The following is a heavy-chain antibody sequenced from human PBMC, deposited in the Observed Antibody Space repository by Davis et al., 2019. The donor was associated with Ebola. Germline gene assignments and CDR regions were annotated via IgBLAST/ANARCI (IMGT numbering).Heavy chain of an antibody. Sequence: GESLKISCAASGFTFSSYNMNWVRQAPGKGLEWVSSISSSSSYIYYADSVKGRFTISRDNAKNSLYLQMNSLRAEDTAVYYCARDPTYYDILTGQRNFYGMDVWGQGTTVTVSS. CDR2: ISSSSSYI. J-gene: IGHJ6*02. CDR3: ARDPTYYDILTGQRNFYGMDV. D-gene: IGHD3-9*01. CDR1: GFTFSSYN. V-gene: IGHV3-21*01.